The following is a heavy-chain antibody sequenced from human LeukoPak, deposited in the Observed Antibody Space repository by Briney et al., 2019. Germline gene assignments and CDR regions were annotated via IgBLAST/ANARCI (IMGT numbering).Heavy chain of an antibody. Sequence: ASVKVSCKASGYTFTSYGISWVRQAPGQGLEWMGWISAYNGNTIYAQKLQGRVTMTTDTSTSTAYMELRSLRSDDTAVYYCARVTFATVTANFDYWGQGTLVTVSS. CDR3: ARVTFATVTANFDY. CDR2: ISAYNGNT. V-gene: IGHV1-18*01. D-gene: IGHD4-17*01. J-gene: IGHJ4*02. CDR1: GYTFTSYG.